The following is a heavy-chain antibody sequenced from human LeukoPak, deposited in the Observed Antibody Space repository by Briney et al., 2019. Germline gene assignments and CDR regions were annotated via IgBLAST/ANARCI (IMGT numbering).Heavy chain of an antibody. V-gene: IGHV4-34*01. J-gene: IGHJ4*02. CDR3: ARRRGSSWYWVFDY. CDR1: GGSFSGYY. Sequence: SETLSLTCAVYGGSFSGYYWSWIRQPPGKWLEWIGEINHSGSTNYNPSLKSRVTISVDTSKNQFSLKLSSVTAADTAVYYCARRRGSSWYWVFDYWGQGTLVTVSS. D-gene: IGHD6-13*01. CDR2: INHSGST.